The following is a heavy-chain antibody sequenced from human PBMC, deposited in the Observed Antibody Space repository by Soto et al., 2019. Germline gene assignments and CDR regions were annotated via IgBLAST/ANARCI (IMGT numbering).Heavy chain of an antibody. CDR3: AKDMKGSAWFGELSGAFDI. CDR2: ISWNSGSI. V-gene: IGHV3-9*01. D-gene: IGHD3-10*01. Sequence: EVQLVESGGGLVQPGRSLRLSCAASGFTFDDYAMHWVRQAPGKGLEWVSGISWNSGSIGYADSVKGRFTISRNNAKNSLYLQMNSLRAEDTALYYGAKDMKGSAWFGELSGAFDIWGQGTMVTVSS. J-gene: IGHJ3*02. CDR1: GFTFDDYA.